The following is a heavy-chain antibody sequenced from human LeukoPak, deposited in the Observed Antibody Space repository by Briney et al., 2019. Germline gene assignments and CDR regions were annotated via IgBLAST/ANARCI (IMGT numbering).Heavy chain of an antibody. CDR2: ISGSGSNI. V-gene: IGHV3-48*03. Sequence: GGSLRLSCAASGFTFSSYEMNWVRQAPGKGLEWVSYISGSGSNIYYADSVRGRFTISRDNAKNSLYLQMNSLRGDDTAVYHCARGPASGLGMTRFFDSWGQGTLVTVSP. CDR1: GFTFSSYE. D-gene: IGHD7-27*01. CDR3: ARGPASGLGMTRFFDS. J-gene: IGHJ4*02.